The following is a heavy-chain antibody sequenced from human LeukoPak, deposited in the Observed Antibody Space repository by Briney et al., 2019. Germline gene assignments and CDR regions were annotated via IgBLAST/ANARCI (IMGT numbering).Heavy chain of an antibody. V-gene: IGHV3-23*01. D-gene: IGHD2-15*01. J-gene: IGHJ4*02. CDR3: AKGFIGYCSGGRCSTFDY. CDR1: GLHFSGTA. Sequence: PGGSLRLSCAASGLHFSGTAMSWVRQAPGKGLEWVSGTSHDGMNRYYADSVKGRFTISRDNSKNTLYLQMNSLRAEDTAVYYCAKGFIGYCSGGRCSTFDYWGQGTLVTVSS. CDR2: TSHDGMNR.